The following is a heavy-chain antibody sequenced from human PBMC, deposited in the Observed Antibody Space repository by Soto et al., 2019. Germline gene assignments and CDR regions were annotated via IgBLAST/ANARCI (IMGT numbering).Heavy chain of an antibody. CDR2: IYYSGST. J-gene: IGHJ6*02. CDR3: ARQVDDILTGYYLYFDGMDV. V-gene: IGHV4-59*08. D-gene: IGHD3-9*01. Sequence: SETLSLTCTVSGGSISSYYWSWIRQPPGKGLEWIGYIYYSGSTNYNPSLKSRVTISVDTSKNQFSLKLSSVTAADTAVYYCARQVDDILTGYYLYFDGMDVWGQGTTVTVSS. CDR1: GGSISSYY.